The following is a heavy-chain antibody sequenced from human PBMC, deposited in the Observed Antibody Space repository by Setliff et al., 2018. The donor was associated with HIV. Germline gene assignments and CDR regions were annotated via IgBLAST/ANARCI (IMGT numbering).Heavy chain of an antibody. V-gene: IGHV4-61*09. CDR3: ARQRGGRVTIFGVSGGWFDP. D-gene: IGHD3-3*01. J-gene: IGHJ5*02. Sequence: SETLSLTCTVSGGSISSGSHYWTWIRQPAGKGLEWIGHIHTSGSTNYDLSLMSRVTISVDTSKNQFSLKLSSVTAADTAVYYCARQRGGRVTIFGVSGGWFDPWGQGTLVTVSS. CDR2: IHTSGST. CDR1: GGSISSGSHY.